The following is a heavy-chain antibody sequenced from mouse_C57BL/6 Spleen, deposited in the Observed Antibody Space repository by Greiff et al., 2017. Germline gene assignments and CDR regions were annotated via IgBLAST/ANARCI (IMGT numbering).Heavy chain of an antibody. CDR1: GFSLTSYA. CDR2: ICTGGGT. J-gene: IGHJ1*03. CDR3: ARPDFYGSSYDWYFDV. V-gene: IGHV2-9-1*01. Sequence: VQLVESGPGLVAPSQSLSITCTVSGFSLTSYAISWVRQPPGQGLEWLGVICTGGGTNYNSALKSRLSISKDNSKSQVVLKMNSLQTDDTTRYYCARPDFYGSSYDWYFDVWGTGTTVTVSS. D-gene: IGHD1-1*01.